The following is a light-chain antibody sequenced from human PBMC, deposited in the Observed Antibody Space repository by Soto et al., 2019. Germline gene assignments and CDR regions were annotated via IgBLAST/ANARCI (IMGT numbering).Light chain of an antibody. CDR3: HQHDNIPLT. J-gene: IGKJ4*01. V-gene: IGKV4-1*01. CDR1: QSVLYSANTKNY. Sequence: DIVMTQSPDSLAVSLGEGNTINCKASQSVLYSANTKNYLAWYQQKPGPPPKLLIHWTTNRASGVTDRFSGSGSGTDCTLTISSLQAEDLAVDYCHQHDNIPLTFGGGTRVEIK. CDR2: WTT.